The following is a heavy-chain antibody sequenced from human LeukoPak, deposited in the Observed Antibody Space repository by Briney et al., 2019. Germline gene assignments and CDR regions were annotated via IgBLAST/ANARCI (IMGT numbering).Heavy chain of an antibody. D-gene: IGHD3-10*01. CDR1: GYTFTSYG. V-gene: IGHV1-18*01. CDR2: ISAYNGNT. Sequence: GASVKVSCKASGYTFTSYGISWVRQAPGQGLESMGWISAYNGNTNYAQKLQGRVTMTTDTSTSTAYMELRSLRSDDTAVYYCAKALRSGSYSHFDYWGQGTLVTVSS. CDR3: AKALRSGSYSHFDY. J-gene: IGHJ4*02.